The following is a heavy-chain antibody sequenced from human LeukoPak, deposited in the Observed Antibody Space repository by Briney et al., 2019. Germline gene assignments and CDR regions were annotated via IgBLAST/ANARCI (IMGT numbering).Heavy chain of an antibody. J-gene: IGHJ4*02. D-gene: IGHD3-10*01. CDR1: GFNFNTYG. V-gene: IGHV3-30*18. CDR2: ISSDGRSK. Sequence: AGGSLRLSCAASGFNFNTYGMQWVRQAPGRGLGWVAVISSDGRSKYYTDSVKGRFTISRDNSKNTLYLQMNSLRAEDTAVYYCAKDYIRGFDYWGQGTLVTVSS. CDR3: AKDYIRGFDY.